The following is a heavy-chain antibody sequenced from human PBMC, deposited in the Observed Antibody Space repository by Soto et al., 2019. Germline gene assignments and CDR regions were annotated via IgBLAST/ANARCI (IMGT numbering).Heavy chain of an antibody. D-gene: IGHD3-10*01. Sequence: VASVKVSCKASGYTFTSYGISWVRQAPGQGLEWMGWISAYNGNTNYAQKPQGRVTMTTDTSTSTAYMELRSLRSDATAVYYCARYHYSGSGRLPFDYWGQGTLVTLS. CDR3: ARYHYSGSGRLPFDY. CDR1: GYTFTSYG. CDR2: ISAYNGNT. V-gene: IGHV1-18*04. J-gene: IGHJ4*02.